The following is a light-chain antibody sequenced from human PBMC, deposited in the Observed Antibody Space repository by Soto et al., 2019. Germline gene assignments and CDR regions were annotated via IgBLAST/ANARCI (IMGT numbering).Light chain of an antibody. V-gene: IGKV3-11*01. CDR1: QRVSSY. Sequence: PGERATLSCRTSQRVSSYLAWYQQRPGHPPRLLIYDASYRAAGIPDRFSGSGSGTDFTLTITSLEPEDFAVYYCQQRSNWPLTFGGGTKVDIK. CDR3: QQRSNWPLT. J-gene: IGKJ4*01. CDR2: DAS.